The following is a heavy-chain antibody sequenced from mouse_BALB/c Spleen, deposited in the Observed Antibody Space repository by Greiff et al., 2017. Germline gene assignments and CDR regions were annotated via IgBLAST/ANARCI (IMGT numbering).Heavy chain of an antibody. CDR2: ISSGGSYT. D-gene: IGHD2-1*01. J-gene: IGHJ3*01. CDR1: GFTFSSYG. Sequence: EVNVVESGGDLVKPGGSLKLSCAASGFTFSSYGMSWVRQTPDKRLEWVATISSGGSYTYYPDSVKGRFTIARDNAKNTLYLQMSSLKSEDTAMYYCERQERGGNAFAYWGQGTLVTVSA. V-gene: IGHV5-6*01. CDR3: ERQERGGNAFAY.